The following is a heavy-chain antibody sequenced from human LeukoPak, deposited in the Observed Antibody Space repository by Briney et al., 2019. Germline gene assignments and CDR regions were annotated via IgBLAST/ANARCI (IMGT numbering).Heavy chain of an antibody. CDR3: VRGFYGSEIYYFDS. CDR1: GYTFTRHD. V-gene: IGHV1-8*01. Sequence: GASVKVSCKTSGYTFTRHDIHWARQGTGQGLEWMGWMNPNTGNAGYAQTFQGRVTMTRNTAISTAYMELSGLRSDDTAVFFCVRGFYGSEIYYFDSWGQGTLVTVSS. J-gene: IGHJ4*02. D-gene: IGHD4-17*01. CDR2: MNPNTGNA.